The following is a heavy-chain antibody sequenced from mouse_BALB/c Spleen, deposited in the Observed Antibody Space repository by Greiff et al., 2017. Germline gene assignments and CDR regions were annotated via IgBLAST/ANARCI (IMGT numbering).Heavy chain of an antibody. CDR3: ARQGNWDRNFDY. CDR2: ISSGGSYT. Sequence: EVKLEESGGDLVKPGGSLKLSCAASGFTFSSYGMSWVRQTPDKRLEWVATISSGGSYTYYPDSVKGRCTISRDNAKNTLYLQMSSLKSEDTAMYYCARQGNWDRNFDYWGQGTTLTVSS. D-gene: IGHD4-1*01. V-gene: IGHV5-6*02. J-gene: IGHJ2*01. CDR1: GFTFSSYG.